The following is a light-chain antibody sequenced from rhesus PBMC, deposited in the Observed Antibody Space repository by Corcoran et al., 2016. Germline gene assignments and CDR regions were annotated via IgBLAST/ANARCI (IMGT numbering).Light chain of an antibody. CDR1: QSVSSS. CDR3: LQHSDWPWT. V-gene: IGKV3-24*01. J-gene: IGKJ1*01. CDR2: GAS. Sequence: EIVMTQSPATLSLSPGERATLSCRASQSVSSSLAWYQKKPGQAPRLLIFGASPRAPGIPHRICGSGCGTDFTLPIRSLGPEDVAIYYCLQHSDWPWTFGQGTKVEIK.